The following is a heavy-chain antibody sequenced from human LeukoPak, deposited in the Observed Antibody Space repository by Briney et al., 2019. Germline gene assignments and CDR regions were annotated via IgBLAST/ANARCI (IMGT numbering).Heavy chain of an antibody. CDR2: VNPNSGNT. CDR1: GYTFTSYD. Sequence: ASVKVSCKASGYTFTSYDINWVRQATGQGLEWMGWVNPNSGNTGYAQKFQGRVTMTRNTSISTAYMELSSLRSEDTAVYYCARRGTWIQLSPYYYMDVWGKGTTVTVSS. D-gene: IGHD5-18*01. CDR3: ARRGTWIQLSPYYYMDV. V-gene: IGHV1-8*01. J-gene: IGHJ6*03.